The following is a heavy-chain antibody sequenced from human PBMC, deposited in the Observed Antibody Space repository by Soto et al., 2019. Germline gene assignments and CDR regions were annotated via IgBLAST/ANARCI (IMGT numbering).Heavy chain of an antibody. D-gene: IGHD2-2*01. CDR3: AKRPASIITFDY. V-gene: IGHV3-23*01. J-gene: IGHJ4*02. Sequence: PGGSLRLSCAAAGFTFRDYAMSWVRQAPGKGLEWVSTISGNGGSTYYADSVKGRFTISRDNSKNMLFLQINSLRDDDSAVYYCAKRPASIITFDYWGQGTPVTVSS. CDR1: GFTFRDYA. CDR2: ISGNGGST.